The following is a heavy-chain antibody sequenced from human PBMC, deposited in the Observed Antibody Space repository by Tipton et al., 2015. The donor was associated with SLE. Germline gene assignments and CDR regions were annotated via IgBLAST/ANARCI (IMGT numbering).Heavy chain of an antibody. CDR2: IRYDGSNK. CDR3: AKDRGYSYNAFDI. D-gene: IGHD5-18*01. V-gene: IGHV3-30*02. CDR1: GFTFSSYG. J-gene: IGHJ3*02. Sequence: SGFTFSSYGMHWVRQAPGKGLEWVAFIRYDGSNKYYADSVKGRFTISRDNSKNTLYLQMNSLRAEDTAVYYCAKDRGYSYNAFDIWGQGTMVTVSS.